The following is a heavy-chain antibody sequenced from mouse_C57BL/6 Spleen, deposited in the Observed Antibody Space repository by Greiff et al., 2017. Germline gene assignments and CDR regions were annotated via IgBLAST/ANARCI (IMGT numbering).Heavy chain of an antibody. J-gene: IGHJ4*01. CDR3: ARQLRLQDYAMDY. Sequence: EVKLMESGPGLVKPSQSLSLTCSVTGYSITSGYYWNWIRQFPGNKLEWMGYISYDGSNNYNPSLKNRISITRDTSKNQFFLKLNSVTTEDAATYYCARQLRLQDYAMDYWGQGTSVTVSS. CDR2: ISYDGSN. CDR1: GYSITSGYY. D-gene: IGHD3-2*02. V-gene: IGHV3-6*01.